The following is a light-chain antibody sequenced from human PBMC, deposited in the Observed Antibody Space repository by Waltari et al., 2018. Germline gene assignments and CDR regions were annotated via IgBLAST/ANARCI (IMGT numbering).Light chain of an antibody. Sequence: IVLTQSPGTLALSPGERATLPCRASQSVSSSNLAWYQQKPGQAPRLLIYGASSRATGIPDRFSGSGSGTDFTLTISRLESEDFAVYYCQHYGGSRTFGQGTKVEIK. CDR2: GAS. CDR1: QSVSSSN. V-gene: IGKV3-20*01. J-gene: IGKJ1*01. CDR3: QHYGGSRT.